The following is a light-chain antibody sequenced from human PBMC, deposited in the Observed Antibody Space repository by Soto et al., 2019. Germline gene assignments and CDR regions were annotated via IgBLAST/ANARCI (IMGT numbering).Light chain of an antibody. CDR1: SSDVGGYNY. V-gene: IGLV2-11*01. CDR2: DVD. CDR3: CSYAGSYPIV. J-gene: IGLJ1*01. Sequence: QSALTQPRSVSGSPGQSVTISCTGTSSDVGGYNYVSWYQHHPGKAPKLMIYDVDKRPSGVPGRFSGSKSGNTASLTISGLQAEDEADYYCCSYAGSYPIVFGTGTKVTGL.